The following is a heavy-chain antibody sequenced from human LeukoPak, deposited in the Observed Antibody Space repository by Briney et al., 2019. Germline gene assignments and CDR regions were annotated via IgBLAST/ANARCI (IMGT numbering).Heavy chain of an antibody. Sequence: ASVKVSCKASGYTFTGYYMHWVRQAPGQGLEWMGWINPNSGGTNYAQKFQGRVTMTRDTSISTAYMELSRLRSDDTAVYYCARPRYYGSGSYYNADPRFDYWGQGTLVTLSS. CDR3: ARPRYYGSGSYYNADPRFDY. J-gene: IGHJ4*02. CDR2: INPNSGGT. CDR1: GYTFTGYY. D-gene: IGHD3-10*01. V-gene: IGHV1-2*02.